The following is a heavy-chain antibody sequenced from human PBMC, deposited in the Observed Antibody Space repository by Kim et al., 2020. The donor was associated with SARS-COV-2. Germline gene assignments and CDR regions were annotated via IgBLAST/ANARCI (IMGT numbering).Heavy chain of an antibody. CDR2: IYPGDSDT. J-gene: IGHJ4*02. CDR3: ASPSVTTGLALDY. V-gene: IGHV5-51*01. Sequence: GESLKISCKGSGYSFTSYWIGWVRQMPGKGLEWMGIIYPGDSDTRYSPSFQGQVTISADKSISTAYLQWSSLKASDTAMYYCASPSVTTGLALDYWGQGTLVTVSS. CDR1: GYSFTSYW. D-gene: IGHD4-17*01.